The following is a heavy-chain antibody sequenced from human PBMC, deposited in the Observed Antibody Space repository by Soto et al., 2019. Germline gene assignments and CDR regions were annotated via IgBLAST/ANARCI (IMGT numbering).Heavy chain of an antibody. Sequence: EVRLLESGGGLAQPGGSRRLSCAASGFTFSSSAMNWVRQAPGKGLEWVSSIRVGGGDTFYADSVRGRFTVSRDISRNTLYLQMNSLRAEDTAIYYCAKCSVGTVRTSGWCNWFDPWGQGTLVPVSS. D-gene: IGHD6-19*01. CDR2: IRVGGGDT. J-gene: IGHJ5*02. V-gene: IGHV3-23*01. CDR1: GFTFSSSA. CDR3: AKCSVGTVRTSGWCNWFDP.